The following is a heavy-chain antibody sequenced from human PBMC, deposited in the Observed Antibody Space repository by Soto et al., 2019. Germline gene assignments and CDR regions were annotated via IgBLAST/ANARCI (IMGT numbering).Heavy chain of an antibody. CDR2: IYYSGST. V-gene: IGHV4-30-4*01. CDR1: GGSISSGDYY. D-gene: IGHD3-3*01. CDR3: ARDSVRTRITIFGVVIPNGMDV. Sequence: LSLTCTVSGGSISSGDYYWSWIRQPPGKGLEWIGYIYYSGSTYYNPSLKSRVTISVDTSKNQFSLKLSSVTAADTAVYYCARDSVRTRITIFGVVIPNGMDVWGQGTTVTVSS. J-gene: IGHJ6*02.